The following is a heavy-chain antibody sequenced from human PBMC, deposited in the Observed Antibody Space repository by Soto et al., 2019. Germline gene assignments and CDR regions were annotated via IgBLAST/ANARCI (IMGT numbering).Heavy chain of an antibody. V-gene: IGHV1-2*02. D-gene: IGHD3-3*01. CDR1: GYPVTAYY. CDR3: ARGGGVGVAGSAAFDM. CDR2: INPATGAA. Sequence: QLHLVQSGAVVKKPGASVTVSCSASGYPVTAYYMHWVRQAPGRGLEWMGGINPATGAAKYTQTLRGRVTMARDTSTSTGFMELGGLTSEDPAVFYWARGGGVGVAGSAAFDMWGQGTLVTVSS. J-gene: IGHJ3*02.